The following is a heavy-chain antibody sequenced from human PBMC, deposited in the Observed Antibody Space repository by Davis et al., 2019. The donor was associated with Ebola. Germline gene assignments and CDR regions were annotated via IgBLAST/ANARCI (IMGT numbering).Heavy chain of an antibody. Sequence: GESLKISCAASGFTFSSYAMHWVRQAPGKGLEWVAVISYDGSNKYYADSVKGRFTISRDNSKKTLYLQMNSLRAEDTAVYYCARDRATRPGFGHYYYYGMDVWGQGTTVTVSS. CDR2: ISYDGSNK. CDR1: GFTFSSYA. D-gene: IGHD6-6*01. J-gene: IGHJ6*02. CDR3: ARDRATRPGFGHYYYYGMDV. V-gene: IGHV3-30*14.